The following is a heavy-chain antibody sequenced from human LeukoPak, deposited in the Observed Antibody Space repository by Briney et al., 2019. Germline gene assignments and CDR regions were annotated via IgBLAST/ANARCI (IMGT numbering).Heavy chain of an antibody. CDR2: IWYDGSNR. Sequence: GGSLRLSCAASGFTFSSYGMHWVRQAPGKGLEWVAVIWYDGSNRYYADSVKGRFTISRDNSKNTLYLQLNSLRAEDTAVYYCARGKREVLNTRVFDYWGQGTLVTVSP. V-gene: IGHV3-33*01. CDR3: ARGKREVLNTRVFDY. D-gene: IGHD1-26*01. J-gene: IGHJ4*02. CDR1: GFTFSSYG.